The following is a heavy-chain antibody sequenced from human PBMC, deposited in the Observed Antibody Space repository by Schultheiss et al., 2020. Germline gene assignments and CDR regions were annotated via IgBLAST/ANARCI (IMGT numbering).Heavy chain of an antibody. V-gene: IGHV2-70*04. Sequence: SGPTLVKPTQTLTLTCTFSGFSLSTTGMRVSWIRQPPGKALEWLARIDWDDDKFYSTSLKTRLTISKDTSKNKVVLKMTNMDPVDTATYYCARIRPGAGTEFDYWGQGTLVTVSS. CDR3: ARIRPGAGTEFDY. CDR1: GFSLSTTGMR. CDR2: IDWDDDK. J-gene: IGHJ4*02. D-gene: IGHD6-19*01.